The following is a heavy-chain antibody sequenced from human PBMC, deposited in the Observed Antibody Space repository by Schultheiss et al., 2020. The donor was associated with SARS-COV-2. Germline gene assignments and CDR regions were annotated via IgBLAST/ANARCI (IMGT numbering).Heavy chain of an antibody. D-gene: IGHD6-6*01. CDR2: IKQDGSEK. J-gene: IGHJ4*02. CDR3: AKDWGGSSPYYFDY. V-gene: IGHV3-7*03. CDR1: GFNSDTHS. Sequence: GESLKISCAASGFNSDTHSIHWVRQAPGKGLEWVANIKQDGSEKYYVDSVKGRFTISRDNSKNTLYLQMNSLRAEDTAVYYCAKDWGGSSPYYFDYWGQGTLVTVSS.